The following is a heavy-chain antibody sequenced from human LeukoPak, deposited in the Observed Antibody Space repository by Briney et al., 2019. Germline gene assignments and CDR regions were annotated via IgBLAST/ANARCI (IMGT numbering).Heavy chain of an antibody. Sequence: SETLSLTCTVSGGSISSYYWSWIRQPPGKGLEWIGYIYYSGSTNYNPSLKSRVTISVDTSKNQFSLKLSSVTAADTAVYYCARHSGSPWRLYYYYYGMDVWGQGTTVTVSS. V-gene: IGHV4-59*01. CDR1: GGSISSYY. CDR3: ARHSGSPWRLYYYYYGMDV. J-gene: IGHJ6*02. D-gene: IGHD1-26*01. CDR2: IYYSGST.